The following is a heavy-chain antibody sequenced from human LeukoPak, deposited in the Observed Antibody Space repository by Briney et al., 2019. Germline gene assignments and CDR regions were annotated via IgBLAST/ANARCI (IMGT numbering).Heavy chain of an antibody. V-gene: IGHV1-69*13. CDR2: IIPIFGTA. J-gene: IGHJ6*02. D-gene: IGHD6-19*01. CDR3: ARGSSGWDSEDGMEV. CDR1: GGTFTSYA. Sequence: SVKVSFKASGGTFTSYAISWVRQAPGQGLEWMGGIIPIFGTANYAQKFQGRVTITADESTSTACMELSSLRSEDTAVYYCARGSSGWDSEDGMEVWGQGTTVTVSS.